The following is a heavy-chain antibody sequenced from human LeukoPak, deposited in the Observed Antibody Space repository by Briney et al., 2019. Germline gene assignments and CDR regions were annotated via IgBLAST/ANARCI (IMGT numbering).Heavy chain of an antibody. CDR2: IYSGGST. J-gene: IGHJ4*02. CDR3: ARVKARRYSGSYGTVDY. D-gene: IGHD1-26*01. Sequence: GGSMRLSCAASGFTVSSNYISWVRQAPGEGLEWVSVIYSGGSTYYADSVKGRFTISRDNSKNTLYLQMNSLRAEDTAVYYCARVKARRYSGSYGTVDYWGQGTLVTVSS. V-gene: IGHV3-66*01. CDR1: GFTVSSNY.